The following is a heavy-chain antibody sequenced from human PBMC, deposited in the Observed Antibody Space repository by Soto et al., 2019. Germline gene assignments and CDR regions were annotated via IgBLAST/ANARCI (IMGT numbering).Heavy chain of an antibody. V-gene: IGHV3-15*01. CDR1: GFTFADVW. CDR3: TTGLSNGYYNFDY. J-gene: IGHJ4*02. Sequence: EMQLVESGGGLVKPGGSLRLSCAASGFTFADVWMSWVRQAPGRGLEWVGRIKREADGGTTDYAAPVKGRTTISRDDSRNTLYLQMNSLKTEDTALYYCTTGLSNGYYNFDYWGQGTPVTVSS. D-gene: IGHD3-22*01. CDR2: IKREADGGTT.